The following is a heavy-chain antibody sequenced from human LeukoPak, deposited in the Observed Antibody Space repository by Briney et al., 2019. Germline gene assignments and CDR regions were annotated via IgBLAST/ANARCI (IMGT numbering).Heavy chain of an antibody. CDR1: GDSISNVNYF. J-gene: IGHJ4*02. D-gene: IGHD6-13*01. CDR3: ARGAATGTFRYDY. V-gene: IGHV4-61*02. CDR2: IYPSGST. Sequence: SETLSLTCTVSGDSISNVNYFWSWLRQPAGKGLEWIGRIYPSGSTHYKPSLKSRVTISVDTSKSQFSLELSSVTAADTAVYFCARGAATGTFRYDYWGQGTLVTVSS.